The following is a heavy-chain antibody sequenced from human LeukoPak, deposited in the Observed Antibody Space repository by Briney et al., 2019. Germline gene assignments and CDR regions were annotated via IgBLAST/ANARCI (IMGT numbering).Heavy chain of an antibody. V-gene: IGHV4-34*01. D-gene: IGHD5-18*01. CDR1: GGSFSGYY. CDR3: ARADTAMVSRYFDY. CDR2: INHSGST. Sequence: SETLSLTCAVYGGSFSGYYWSWIRQPPGKGLEWIGEINHSGSTNYNPSLKSRVTISVDTSKNQFSLKLSSVTAADTAVYYCARADTAMVSRYFDYWGRGTLVTVSS. J-gene: IGHJ4*02.